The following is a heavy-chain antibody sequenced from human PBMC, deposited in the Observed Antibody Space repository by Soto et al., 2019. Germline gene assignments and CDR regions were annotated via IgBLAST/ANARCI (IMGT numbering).Heavy chain of an antibody. J-gene: IGHJ4*02. V-gene: IGHV3-74*01. CDR2: INSDGSST. Sequence: PGGSLRLSCAASGLTCSSYWMHWVRQAPGKGLVWLSRINSDGSSTSYADSVKGRFTISRDNAKNTLYLQMNSLRGADTAAYYCARGERATTGYWGQGTLVTVSS. D-gene: IGHD1-1*01. CDR3: ARGERATTGY. CDR1: GLTCSSYW.